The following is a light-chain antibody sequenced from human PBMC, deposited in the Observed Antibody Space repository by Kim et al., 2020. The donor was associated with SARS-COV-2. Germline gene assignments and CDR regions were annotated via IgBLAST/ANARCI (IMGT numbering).Light chain of an antibody. CDR2: RVS. Sequence: QTASISCTSSQSLVHRDGNTYMNWLQQRPGQSPKRLIYRVSNRDSGVPDRFSGGVSGADFTLNISSVEVEDIGVYFCMQSTHWPYTFGQGTKLEI. J-gene: IGKJ2*01. V-gene: IGKV2-30*02. CDR1: QSLVHRDGNTY. CDR3: MQSTHWPYT.